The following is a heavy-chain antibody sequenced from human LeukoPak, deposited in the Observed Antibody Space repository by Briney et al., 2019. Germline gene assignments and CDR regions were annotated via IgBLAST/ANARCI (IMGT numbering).Heavy chain of an antibody. V-gene: IGHV3-23*01. CDR1: GFTFSSYA. CDR3: AKSIAAAGRGFDY. Sequence: AGGSLRLSCAASGFTFSSYAMSWVRQAPGKGLEWVSGISGSGGDTDYVDSVKGRFTISRDNSKNTVNLQMNSLRVEDTAVYFCAKSIAAAGRGFDYWGQGTPVTVSS. CDR2: ISGSGGDT. J-gene: IGHJ4*02. D-gene: IGHD6-25*01.